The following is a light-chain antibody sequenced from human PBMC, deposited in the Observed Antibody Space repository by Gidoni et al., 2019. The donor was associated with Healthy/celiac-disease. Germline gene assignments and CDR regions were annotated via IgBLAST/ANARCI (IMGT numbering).Light chain of an antibody. J-gene: IGKJ2*01. Sequence: IQMTQSPPSLSASVGHRVTITCRASQSISISSNWYQQKPGKAPKLVIYTASSLQSGVASRCSGRGARKDFTITISSLQPEDFATYYCQQSYNTPFTFGQGTKLEIK. V-gene: IGKV1-39*01. CDR3: QQSYNTPFT. CDR2: TAS. CDR1: QSISIS.